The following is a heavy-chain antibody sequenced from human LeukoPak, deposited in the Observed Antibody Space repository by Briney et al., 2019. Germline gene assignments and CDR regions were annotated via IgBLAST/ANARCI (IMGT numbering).Heavy chain of an antibody. V-gene: IGHV3-21*01. CDR3: ARDGRPYYYDSSGYSYYFDY. J-gene: IGHJ4*02. CDR2: ISSSSSYI. Sequence: GGSLRLSCAASGFTFSSYSMNWVRQAPGKGLEWVSSISSSSSYIYYADSVKGRFTISRDNAKNSLYLQMNSLRAEDTAVYYCARDGRPYYYDSSGYSYYFDYWGQGTLVTVSS. D-gene: IGHD3-22*01. CDR1: GFTFSSYS.